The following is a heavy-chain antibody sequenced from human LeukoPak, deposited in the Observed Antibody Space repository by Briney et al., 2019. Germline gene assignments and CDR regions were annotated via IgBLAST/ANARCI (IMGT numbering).Heavy chain of an antibody. D-gene: IGHD4-17*01. CDR3: AKYYGDDPDYYYYMDV. J-gene: IGHJ6*03. Sequence: GGSLRLSCAASGFTFSSYAMHWVRQAPGKGLEWVAVISYDGSNKYYADSVKGRFTISRDNSKNTLYLQMNSLRAEDTAVYYCAKYYGDDPDYYYYMDVWGKGTTVTISS. CDR1: GFTFSSYA. V-gene: IGHV3-30*04. CDR2: ISYDGSNK.